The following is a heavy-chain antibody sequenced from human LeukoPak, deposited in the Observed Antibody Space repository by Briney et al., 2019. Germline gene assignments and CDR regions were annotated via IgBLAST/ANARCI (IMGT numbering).Heavy chain of an antibody. Sequence: SETLPLTCTVSGGSISTIPLYWSWIRQPPGKGLEWIGYIYYSGSTNYNPSLKSRVTISVDTSKNQFSLKLSSVTAADTAVYYCARLIAGTWMIRFGWFDPWGQGTLVTVSS. D-gene: IGHD3-16*01. V-gene: IGHV4-61*05. CDR3: ARLIAGTWMIRFGWFDP. CDR1: GGSISTIPLY. CDR2: IYYSGST. J-gene: IGHJ5*02.